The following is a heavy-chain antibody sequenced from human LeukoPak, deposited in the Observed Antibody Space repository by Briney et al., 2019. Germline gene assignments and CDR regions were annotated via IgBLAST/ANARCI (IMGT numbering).Heavy chain of an antibody. CDR3: ARAFYRFSEYFQH. J-gene: IGHJ1*01. CDR1: GYTFTSYG. Sequence: VASVKVSCTASGYTFTSYGVSWVRQAPGQGLEWMGWISAYNGNTNYAQKLQGRVTMTTDTSTSTAYMELRSLRSDDTAVYYCARAFYRFSEYFQHWGQGTLVTVSS. D-gene: IGHD3-3*01. V-gene: IGHV1-18*01. CDR2: ISAYNGNT.